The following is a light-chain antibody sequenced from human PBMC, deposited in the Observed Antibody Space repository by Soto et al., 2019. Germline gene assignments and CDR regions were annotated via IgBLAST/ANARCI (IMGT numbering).Light chain of an antibody. CDR1: QGISTY. V-gene: IGKV1-27*01. Sequence: DIQMTQSPSSLSASVGDRVTITCRASQGISTYLAWYQQKPGKVPYRLIYGATTLQSGVPSRFSGSGSGTDFSLTISSLQPEDVATYYCQKYNSAPWTFGQGTKLEIK. J-gene: IGKJ1*01. CDR3: QKYNSAPWT. CDR2: GAT.